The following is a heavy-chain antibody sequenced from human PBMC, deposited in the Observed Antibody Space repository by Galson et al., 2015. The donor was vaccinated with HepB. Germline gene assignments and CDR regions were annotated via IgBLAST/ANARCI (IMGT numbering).Heavy chain of an antibody. CDR1: GYTFTSYD. D-gene: IGHD3-10*01. CDR2: MNPNSGNT. CDR3: ARGRYGSGSYSLVLNY. V-gene: IGHV1-8*01. J-gene: IGHJ4*02. Sequence: SVKVSCKASGYTFTSYDINWVRQATGQGLEWMGWMNPNSGNTGYAQKFQGRVTMTRNTSISTAYMELSSLRSEDTAVYYCARGRYGSGSYSLVLNYWGQGTLVTVSS.